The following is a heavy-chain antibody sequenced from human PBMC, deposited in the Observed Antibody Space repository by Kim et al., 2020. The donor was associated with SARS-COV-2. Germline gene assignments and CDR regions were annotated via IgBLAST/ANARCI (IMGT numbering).Heavy chain of an antibody. Sequence: GGSLRLSCAASGFTFSNYWMHWARQAPGKGLVWVSRISSDRSSTNYADSVKGRFTISRDNAKNTLYLQMNSPRAEDTAVYYCAKTHCSSTSCYIYYAVDVWGQGTTVTGSS. D-gene: IGHD2-2*02. CDR3: AKTHCSSTSCYIYYAVDV. CDR1: GFTFSNYW. V-gene: IGHV3-74*01. CDR2: ISSDRSST. J-gene: IGHJ6*02.